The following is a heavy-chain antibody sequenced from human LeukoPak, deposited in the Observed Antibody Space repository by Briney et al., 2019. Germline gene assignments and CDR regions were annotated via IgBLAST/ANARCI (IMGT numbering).Heavy chain of an antibody. CDR2: IKQDGSEK. V-gene: IGHV3-7*01. CDR1: GFTYSTYW. J-gene: IGHJ4*02. CDR3: ARGVVTPIRPHYFDY. Sequence: GGSLRLSCAASGFTYSTYWMSWVRQAPGKGLEWVANIKQDGSEKNYVDSVKGRFTISRDNAKNSVYLQMNSLIAEDTAVYYCARGVVTPIRPHYFDYWGQGTLVTVSS. D-gene: IGHD2-21*02.